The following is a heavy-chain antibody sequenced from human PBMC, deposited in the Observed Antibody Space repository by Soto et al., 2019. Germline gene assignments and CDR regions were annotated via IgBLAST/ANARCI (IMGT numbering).Heavy chain of an antibody. CDR3: ARDWGTTTVSLNWFDP. CDR1: GYTFTTYA. J-gene: IGHJ5*02. CDR2: INAGNGNT. Sequence: QVQLVQSGAEEKKPGASVKVSCKASGYTFTTYAMHWVRQAPGQRLEWMGWINAGNGNTKYSQKFQGRVTITRDTSASTAYMELSSRRSEDTAVYYCARDWGTTTVSLNWFDPWGQGTLVTVSS. V-gene: IGHV1-3*05. D-gene: IGHD4-17*01.